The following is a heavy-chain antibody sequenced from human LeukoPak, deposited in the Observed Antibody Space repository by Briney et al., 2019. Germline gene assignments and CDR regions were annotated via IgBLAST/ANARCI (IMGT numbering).Heavy chain of an antibody. CDR3: ARDQGIYGDPTYYFDY. Sequence: GRSLRLSCAASGFTFSSYGMHWVRQAPGKGLKWVAVIWYDGSNKYYADSVKGRFTISRDNSKNTLYLQMNSLRAEDTAVYYCARDQGIYGDPTYYFDYWGQGTLVTVSS. CDR2: IWYDGSNK. J-gene: IGHJ4*02. CDR1: GFTFSSYG. D-gene: IGHD4-17*01. V-gene: IGHV3-33*01.